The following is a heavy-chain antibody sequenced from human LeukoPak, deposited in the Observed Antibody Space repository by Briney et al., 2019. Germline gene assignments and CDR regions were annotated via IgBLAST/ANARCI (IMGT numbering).Heavy chain of an antibody. D-gene: IGHD5-18*01. V-gene: IGHV1-69*13. CDR3: AYGYSYIAF. CDR2: ITPIFGTT. CDR1: GGTFSSYV. Sequence: ASVKVSCKASGGTFSSYVFTWVRQAPGQGFEWMGGITPIFGTTDYAEKFQGRVTITADASTYTAFMELSSLRSEDSAVYYCAYGYSYIAFWGQGTLVTVSS. J-gene: IGHJ4*02.